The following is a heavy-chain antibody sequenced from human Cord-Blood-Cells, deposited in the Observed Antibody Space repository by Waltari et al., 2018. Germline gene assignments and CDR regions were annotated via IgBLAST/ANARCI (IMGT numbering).Heavy chain of an antibody. V-gene: IGHV4-39*01. CDR2: IYYSGST. D-gene: IGHD7-27*01. CDR3: ARHDWGSGALNWFDP. Sequence: QLQLQESGPGLVKPSETLSLTCTVSGGSISSSSYSWGWIRQPPGKGLEWIGSIYYSGSTYYNPSLKSRVTISVDTSKNQFSLKLSSVTAADTAVYYCARHDWGSGALNWFDPWGQGTLVTVSS. CDR1: GGSISSSSYS. J-gene: IGHJ5*02.